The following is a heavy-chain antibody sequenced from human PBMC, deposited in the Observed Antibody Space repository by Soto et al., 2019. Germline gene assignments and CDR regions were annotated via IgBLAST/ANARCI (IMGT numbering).Heavy chain of an antibody. CDR3: EPHPAGETC. Sequence: EVQLVESGGGLVKPGGSLRLSCAASGFTFSSYSMNWVRQAPGKGLELVSSISSSSTYIYYADSVKGRFTIARDNAKNTLDLQMNSLRAEDTAVYYGEPHPAGETCWGQGTLVTVSS. V-gene: IGHV3-21*01. J-gene: IGHJ4*02. CDR2: ISSSSTYI. CDR1: GFTFSSYS. D-gene: IGHD6-19*01.